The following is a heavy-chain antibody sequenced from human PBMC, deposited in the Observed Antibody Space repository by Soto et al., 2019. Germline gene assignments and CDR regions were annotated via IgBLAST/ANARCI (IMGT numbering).Heavy chain of an antibody. CDR1: GGTFSSYT. J-gene: IGHJ4*02. D-gene: IGHD3-22*01. CDR2: IIPILGIA. Sequence: GASVKVSCKASGGTFSSYTISWVRQAPGQGLEWMGRIIPILGIANYAQKFQGRVTITADKSTSTAYMELSSLRSEDTAVYYCARGRYYYDSSGYPEYWGQGTLVTVSS. V-gene: IGHV1-69*02. CDR3: ARGRYYYDSSGYPEY.